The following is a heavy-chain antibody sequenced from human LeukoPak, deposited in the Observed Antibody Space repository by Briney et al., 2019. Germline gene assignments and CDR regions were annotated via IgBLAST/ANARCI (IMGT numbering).Heavy chain of an antibody. CDR1: GFTFDDYG. CDR2: FNWNGGST. J-gene: IGHJ6*03. V-gene: IGHV3-20*04. Sequence: GGSLRLSCAASGFTFDDYGMSWVRQAPGKGLEWVSGFNWNGGSTGYADSVKGRFTISRDNAKNSLYLQMNSLRAEDTALYYCARGRNCSSTSCYYLYYYYMDVWGKGTTVTVS. CDR3: ARGRNCSSTSCYYLYYYYMDV. D-gene: IGHD2-2*01.